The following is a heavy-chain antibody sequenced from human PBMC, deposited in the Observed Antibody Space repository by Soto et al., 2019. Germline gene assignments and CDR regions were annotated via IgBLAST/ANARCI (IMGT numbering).Heavy chain of an antibody. CDR2: INPNSGGT. V-gene: IGHV1-2*02. Sequence: ASVKVSCKASGYTFTGYYMHWVRQAPGQGLEWMGWINPNSGGTNYAQKFQGRVTMTRDTSISTAYMELSRLRSDDTAVYYCAFEVVAEYYYYGMDVWGQGTTVTVSS. J-gene: IGHJ6*02. D-gene: IGHD2-15*01. CDR1: GYTFTGYY. CDR3: AFEVVAEYYYYGMDV.